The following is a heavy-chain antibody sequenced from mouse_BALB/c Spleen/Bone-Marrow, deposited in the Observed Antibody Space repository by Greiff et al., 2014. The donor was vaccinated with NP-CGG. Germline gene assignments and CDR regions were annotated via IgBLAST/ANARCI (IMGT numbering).Heavy chain of an antibody. D-gene: IGHD2-3*01. CDR1: GFSLTSYG. V-gene: IGHV2-9*02. J-gene: IGHJ2*01. CDR2: IWAGGST. Sequence: VHLVESGPGLVAPSRSLSITCTVSGFSLTSYGVHWVRQPPGKGLEWLGVIWAGGSTNYNSALMSRLSISKDNSESQVFLKMNSLQTDDTAIYYCARDRGYYKDVGDYWGQGTTLTVSS. CDR3: ARDRGYYKDVGDY.